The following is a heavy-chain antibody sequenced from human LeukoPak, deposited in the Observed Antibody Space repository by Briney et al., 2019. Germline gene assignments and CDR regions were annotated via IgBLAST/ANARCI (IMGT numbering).Heavy chain of an antibody. Sequence: SETLSLTCTVSGGSISSSSYYWGWIRQPPGQGLEWIGSIYYSGSTYYNPSLKSRVTIPVDTSKNQFSLKLSSVTAADTAVYYCARSHQRRTLRWWFDPWGQGTLVTVSS. J-gene: IGHJ5*02. CDR3: ARSHQRRTLRWWFDP. D-gene: IGHD5-24*01. CDR1: GGSISSSSYY. V-gene: IGHV4-39*01. CDR2: IYYSGST.